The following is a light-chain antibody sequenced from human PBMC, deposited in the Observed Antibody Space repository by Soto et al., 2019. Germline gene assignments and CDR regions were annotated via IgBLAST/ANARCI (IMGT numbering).Light chain of an antibody. Sequence: EIVLTQSPATLSLSPGERATLSCRASQSVSSYLAWYQQKPGQAPRLLIYDASNRAPGIPARFSGSGSGTDFTLTISSLEPEDFAVYFCQQRSDWPYTFVQGAKLEIK. CDR1: QSVSSY. CDR2: DAS. J-gene: IGKJ2*01. V-gene: IGKV3-11*01. CDR3: QQRSDWPYT.